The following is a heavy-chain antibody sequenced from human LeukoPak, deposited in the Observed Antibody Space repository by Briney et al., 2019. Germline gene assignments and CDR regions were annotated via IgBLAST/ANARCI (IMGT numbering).Heavy chain of an antibody. V-gene: IGHV3-48*03. D-gene: IGHD6-19*01. Sequence: GGSLRLSCAGSGFTFSSYEMNWVRQAPGKGLEWVSKISSSGSAIYYADSVKGRFTISRDNAKSTLYLQMNSLRAEDTAVYYCARGGSLGYWGQGTLVTVST. CDR1: GFTFSSYE. J-gene: IGHJ4*02. CDR2: ISSSGSAI. CDR3: ARGGSLGY.